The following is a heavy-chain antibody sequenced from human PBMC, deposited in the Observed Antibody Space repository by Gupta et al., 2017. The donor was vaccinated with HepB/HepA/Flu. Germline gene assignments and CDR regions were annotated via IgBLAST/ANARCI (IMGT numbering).Heavy chain of an antibody. V-gene: IGHV3-30-3*01. J-gene: IGHJ4*02. Sequence: QVQLVESGGGGVQPGRSLRPSCAASGFTFSSNSLHWVRQAPGKGLEWVAVISYDGSNKYYADSVKGRFTISRDNSKNTLYLQMNSLRAEDTAVYYCARARRWELSYFDYWGQGTLVTVSS. CDR1: GFTFSSNS. D-gene: IGHD1-26*01. CDR3: ARARRWELSYFDY. CDR2: ISYDGSNK.